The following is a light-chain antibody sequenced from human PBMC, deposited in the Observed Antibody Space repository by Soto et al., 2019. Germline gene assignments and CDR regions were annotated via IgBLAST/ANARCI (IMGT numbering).Light chain of an antibody. CDR1: GSNIGAGYD. J-gene: IGLJ2*01. CDR2: GTT. V-gene: IGLV1-40*01. Sequence: QSVLTQPPSVSGAPGQRVTITCSGSGSNIGAGYDVHWYQHVPGMPPRLLIFGTTNRPSIVPDRFSGSKSGTSASLAITGIQAADEADSYCQSYDNRLTAWIFGGGTKVTVL. CDR3: QSYDNRLTAWI.